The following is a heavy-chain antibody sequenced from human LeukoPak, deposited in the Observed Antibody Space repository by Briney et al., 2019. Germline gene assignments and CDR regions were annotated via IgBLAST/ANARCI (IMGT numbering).Heavy chain of an antibody. Sequence: GASVKVSCKASGYTFTSYGISWVRQAPGQGLEWMGWISAYNGNTNYAQKLQGRVTMTTDTSTSTAYMELRSLRSDDTAVYYCVRPSGRWNDGPDFDYWGQGTLVTVSS. CDR2: ISAYNGNT. V-gene: IGHV1-18*04. D-gene: IGHD1-1*01. CDR3: VRPSGRWNDGPDFDY. CDR1: GYTFTSYG. J-gene: IGHJ4*02.